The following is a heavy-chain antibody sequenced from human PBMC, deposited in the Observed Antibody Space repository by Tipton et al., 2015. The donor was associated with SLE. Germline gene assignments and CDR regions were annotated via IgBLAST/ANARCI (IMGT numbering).Heavy chain of an antibody. D-gene: IGHD6-25*01. CDR1: AYSFTGHY. Sequence: QSGAEVKKPGASVKVSCKTSAYSFTGHYLHWVRQAPGQGLEWMGRINPGSGNSKVAQRFQGRVTMTTDTSTSTAYMEVRSLTSDATAIYYGARDPGAARFDTWGQGTLVTVFS. CDR2: INPGSGNS. J-gene: IGHJ3*02. CDR3: ARDPGAARFDT. V-gene: IGHV1-2*06.